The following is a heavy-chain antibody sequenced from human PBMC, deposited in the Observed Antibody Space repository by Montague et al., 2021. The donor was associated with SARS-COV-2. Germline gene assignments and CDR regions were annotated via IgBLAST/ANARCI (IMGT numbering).Heavy chain of an antibody. V-gene: IGHV4-39*02. CDR3: ARLKRYFDSSGSPSAFDF. CDR2: IYYTGNT. J-gene: IGHJ3*01. CDR1: GGSITNNIDY. Sequence: SETLSLTCTVSGGSITNNIDYWAWIRQPPGKGLEWIGSIYYTGNTYHXXXLKSRVTISVVTSKNHFTLKLSSVTAAETAVYYCARLKRYFDSSGSPSAFDFWGQGTKVTVSS. D-gene: IGHD3-22*01.